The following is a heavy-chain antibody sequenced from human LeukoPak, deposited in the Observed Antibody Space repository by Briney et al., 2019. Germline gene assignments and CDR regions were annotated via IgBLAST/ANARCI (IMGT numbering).Heavy chain of an antibody. V-gene: IGHV3-23*01. CDR3: ALVAATTYYYYGMDV. D-gene: IGHD2-15*01. Sequence: GGSLRLSCAASGFTFSSYAMSWVRQAPGEGLEWVSAISGSGGSTYYADSVKGRFTISRDNSKNTLYLQMNSLRAEDTAVYYCALVAATTYYYYGMDVWGQGTTVTVSS. CDR2: ISGSGGST. CDR1: GFTFSSYA. J-gene: IGHJ6*02.